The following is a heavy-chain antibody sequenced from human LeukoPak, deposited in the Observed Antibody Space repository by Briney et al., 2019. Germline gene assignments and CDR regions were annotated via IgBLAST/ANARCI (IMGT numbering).Heavy chain of an antibody. Sequence: ASVKVSCKASGYTFTDFYIHWVRQAPGQGLEWMGWLNPNSGGTDYAQQFQGRVTMTRDTSISTAYMELSRLRSDDTAVYYCARGYYSDSSGFYDAFDIWGQGTMVTVSS. J-gene: IGHJ3*02. V-gene: IGHV1-2*02. CDR1: GYTFTDFY. CDR3: ARGYYSDSSGFYDAFDI. CDR2: LNPNSGGT. D-gene: IGHD3-22*01.